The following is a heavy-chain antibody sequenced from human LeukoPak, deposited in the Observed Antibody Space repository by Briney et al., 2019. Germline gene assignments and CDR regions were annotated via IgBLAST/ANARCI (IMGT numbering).Heavy chain of an antibody. Sequence: PGGSLRLSCAASGFTVSSNYMSWVRQAPGKGLEWVSVIYSGGSTYYADSVKGRFTIPRDNSKNTLYLQMNSLRAEDTAVYYCARQRPLSSGYRFDAFDIWGQGTMVTVSS. J-gene: IGHJ3*02. CDR2: IYSGGST. CDR3: ARQRPLSSGYRFDAFDI. CDR1: GFTVSSNY. D-gene: IGHD3-22*01. V-gene: IGHV3-53*01.